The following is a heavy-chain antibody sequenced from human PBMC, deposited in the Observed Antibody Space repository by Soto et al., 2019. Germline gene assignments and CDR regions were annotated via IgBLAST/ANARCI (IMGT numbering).Heavy chain of an antibody. D-gene: IGHD1-20*01. J-gene: IGHJ4*02. V-gene: IGHV4-30-4*01. CDR3: DSVSIIGFSFDY. CDR2: IYYSRST. Sequence: QVQLQESGPGLVKPSQTLSLTCTVSGGSISTGDYYWSWIRQPPGKGLEWIGYIYYSRSTYYNPSLKSRLTISVDTSKNQFSLKLSSVTVADTAVYYCDSVSIIGFSFDYWAREPWSPSPQ. CDR1: GGSISTGDYY.